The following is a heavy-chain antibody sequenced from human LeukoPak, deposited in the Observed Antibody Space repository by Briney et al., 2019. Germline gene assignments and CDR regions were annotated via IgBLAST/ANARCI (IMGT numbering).Heavy chain of an antibody. CDR2: TRSKIDGGTT. Sequence: GGSLRLSCVASGFTFTNVWMAWVRQAPGKGLEWVGRTRSKIDGGTTDYAEHVKGRITISRDDSKSTLYLQMHSLKIEDTAVYYCTTDLPPWGQGTLVTVSS. CDR3: TTDLPP. V-gene: IGHV3-15*01. CDR1: GFTFTNVW. J-gene: IGHJ5*02.